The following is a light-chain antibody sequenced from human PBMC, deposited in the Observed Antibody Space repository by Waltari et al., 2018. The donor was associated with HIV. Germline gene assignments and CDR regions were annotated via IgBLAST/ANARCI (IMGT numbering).Light chain of an antibody. CDR1: SSAIGAYEY. J-gene: IGLJ2*01. CDR2: DVF. Sequence: QSALTQPASVSGSPGQSTTISCTGTSSAIGAYEYVSWYQQPPDKAPQLLIYDVFYRPSGVSHRFSGSKSGNTASLTISGLQAEDEAVYSCSSYTTTNTIIVGGGTKLTVL. CDR3: SSYTTTNTII. V-gene: IGLV2-14*03.